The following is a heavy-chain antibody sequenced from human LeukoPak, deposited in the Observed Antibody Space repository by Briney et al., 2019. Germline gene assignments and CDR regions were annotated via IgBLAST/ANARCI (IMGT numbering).Heavy chain of an antibody. CDR1: GGSISNGGYY. CDR2: IYNSGTT. J-gene: IGHJ4*02. Sequence: SQTLSLTCTVSGGSISNGGYYWSWIRQHPGKGLEWIGYIYNSGTTYYNPALQSRVTMSVDTSDNQFSLKLRSLTAADTAVYYCARGGDRRGFDYWGQGTLVTVSS. V-gene: IGHV4-31*03. CDR3: ARGGDRRGFDY. D-gene: IGHD1-14*01.